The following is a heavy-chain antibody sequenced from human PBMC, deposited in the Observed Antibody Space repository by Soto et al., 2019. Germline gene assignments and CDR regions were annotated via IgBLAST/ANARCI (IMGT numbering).Heavy chain of an antibody. CDR1: GFTFSSYA. CDR2: ISGSGGST. D-gene: IGHD3-10*01. CDR3: AKVHYYGSGSYYNVHYYYGMDV. Sequence: EVQLLESGGGLVQPGGSLRLSCAASGFTFSSYAMSWVRQAPGKGLEWVSAISGSGGSTYYADSVKGRFTISRDNSKNTLYLQMNSLRAEDTAVYYCAKVHYYGSGSYYNVHYYYGMDVWGEGTTVTVSS. J-gene: IGHJ6*04. V-gene: IGHV3-23*01.